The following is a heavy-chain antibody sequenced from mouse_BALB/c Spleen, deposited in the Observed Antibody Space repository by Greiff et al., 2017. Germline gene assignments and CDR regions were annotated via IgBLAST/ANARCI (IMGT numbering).Heavy chain of an antibody. CDR3: ARNYRYDEGYAMDY. CDR2: ISTYYGDA. J-gene: IGHJ4*01. CDR1: GYTFTDYA. D-gene: IGHD2-14*01. Sequence: QVHVKQSGAELVRPGVSVKISCKGSGYTFTDYAMPWVKQSHAKSLEWIGVISTYYGDASYNQKFKGKATMTVDKSSSTAYMELARLTSEDSAIYYCARNYRYDEGYAMDYWGQGTSVTVSS. V-gene: IGHV1S137*01.